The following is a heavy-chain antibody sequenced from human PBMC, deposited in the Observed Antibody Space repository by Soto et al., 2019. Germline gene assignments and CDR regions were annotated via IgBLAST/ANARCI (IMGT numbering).Heavy chain of an antibody. J-gene: IGHJ4*02. CDR3: ARVSGYCSSTSCYRGPFDY. V-gene: IGHV3-21*01. D-gene: IGHD2-2*02. CDR1: GFTFSSYS. Sequence: PGGSLRLSCAASGFTFSSYSMNWVRQAPGKGLEWVSSISSSSSYIYYADSVKGRFTISRDNAKNSLYLQMNSLRAEETAVYYCARVSGYCSSTSCYRGPFDYWGQGTLVTVSS. CDR2: ISSSSSYI.